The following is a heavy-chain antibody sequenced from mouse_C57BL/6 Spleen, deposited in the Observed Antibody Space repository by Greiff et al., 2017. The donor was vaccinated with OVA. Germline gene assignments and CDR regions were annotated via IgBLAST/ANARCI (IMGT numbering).Heavy chain of an antibody. Sequence: QVQLKESGAELARPGASVKLSCKASGYTFTSYGISWVKQRTGQGLEWIGEIYPRSGNTYYNEKFKGKATLTADKSSSTAYMELRSLTSEDSAVYFCARGGLDDYDKVFAYWGQGTLVTVSA. CDR3: ARGGLDDYDKVFAY. CDR2: IYPRSGNT. D-gene: IGHD2-4*01. V-gene: IGHV1-81*01. J-gene: IGHJ3*01. CDR1: GYTFTSYG.